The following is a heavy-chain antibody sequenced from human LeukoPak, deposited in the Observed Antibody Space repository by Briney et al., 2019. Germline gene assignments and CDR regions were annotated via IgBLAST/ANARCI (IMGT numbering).Heavy chain of an antibody. CDR3: ARVMGDGYNYRSNYYYYYMDV. Sequence: GASVKVSCKASGYTFTGYYMHWVRQAPGQGLEWMGWINPNSGGTNHAQKFQGRVTMTRDTSISTAYMELSRLRSDDTAVYYCARVMGDGYNYRSNYYYYYMDVWGKGTTVTVSS. CDR1: GYTFTGYY. J-gene: IGHJ6*03. D-gene: IGHD5-24*01. V-gene: IGHV1-2*02. CDR2: INPNSGGT.